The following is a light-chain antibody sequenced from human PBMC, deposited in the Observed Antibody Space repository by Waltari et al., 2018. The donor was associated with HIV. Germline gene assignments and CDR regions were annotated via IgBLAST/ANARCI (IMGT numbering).Light chain of an antibody. CDR1: SPNLRARAD. CDR3: QSYDNSLNAVV. CDR2: GNT. V-gene: IGLV1-40*01. J-gene: IGLJ2*01. Sequence: QSVLTQPPSVSGVPGQGVIIPCTGSSPNLRARADGHWYQQLPGAVPKFLIYGNTNRPSGVPDRFSGSKSSASASLAIAGLQTDDEADYYCQSYDNSLNAVVFGGGTRLTVL.